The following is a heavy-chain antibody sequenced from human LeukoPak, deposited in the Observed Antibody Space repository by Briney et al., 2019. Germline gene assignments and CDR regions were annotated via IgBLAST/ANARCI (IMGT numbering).Heavy chain of an antibody. V-gene: IGHV4-61*08. J-gene: IGHJ5*02. CDR3: GRHDAPGFGEKEGFQP. Sequence: SETLSLTCTVSGGSISSGGYYWSWIRQHPGKGLEWIGYIYYSGSTNYNPSLKSRVTISVDTSKNQFSLKLSSVTAADTAVYYWGRHDAPGFGEKEGFQPLGQGTLVTVSS. CDR1: GGSISSGGYY. D-gene: IGHD3-10*01. CDR2: IYYSGST.